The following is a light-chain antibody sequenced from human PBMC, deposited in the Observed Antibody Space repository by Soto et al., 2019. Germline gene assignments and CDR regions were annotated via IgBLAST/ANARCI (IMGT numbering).Light chain of an antibody. CDR1: QSVGDY. J-gene: IGKJ1*01. CDR3: EAYCSSPWR. CDR2: AAS. Sequence: AIQSVGDYLGWYQQVPGQAPRLLIYAASRRATGIPDRFSGSGSGTDFTLAISRLEPEDLAVYDCEAYCSSPWRFGQRT. V-gene: IGKV3-20*01.